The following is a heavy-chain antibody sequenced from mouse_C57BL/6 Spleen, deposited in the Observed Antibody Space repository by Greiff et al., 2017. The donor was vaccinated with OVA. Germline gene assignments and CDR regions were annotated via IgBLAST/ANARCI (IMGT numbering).Heavy chain of an antibody. J-gene: IGHJ4*01. CDR2: ISSGGSYT. CDR1: GFTFSSYG. D-gene: IGHD1-1*01. CDR3: TITVDY. V-gene: IGHV5-6*02. Sequence: DVKLVESGGDLVKPGGSLKLSCAASGFTFSSYGMSWVRQTPDKRLEWVATISSGGSYTYYPDSVKGRFTISRDNAKNTLYLQMSSLKSEDTAMYYCTITVDYWGQGTSVTVSS.